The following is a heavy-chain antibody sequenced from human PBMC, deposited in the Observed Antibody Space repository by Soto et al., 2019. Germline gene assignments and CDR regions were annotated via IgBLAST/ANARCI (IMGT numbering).Heavy chain of an antibody. CDR2: ISYDGSNK. CDR1: GFTFSSYA. Sequence: PGGSLRLSCAASGFTFSSYAMHWVRQAPGKGLEWVAVISYDGSNKYYADSVRGRFTISRDNSKNTLYLQMNSLRAEDTAVYYCARDTVVPAAISWFDPWGQGTLVTVYS. J-gene: IGHJ5*02. D-gene: IGHD2-2*02. V-gene: IGHV3-30-3*01. CDR3: ARDTVVPAAISWFDP.